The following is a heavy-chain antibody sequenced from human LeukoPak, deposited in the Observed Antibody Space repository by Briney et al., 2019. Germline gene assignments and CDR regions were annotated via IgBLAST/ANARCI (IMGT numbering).Heavy chain of an antibody. V-gene: IGHV3-23*01. CDR3: ARLYEFSGSYRFDP. CDR2: ISGSGGST. Sequence: GGSLRLSCAASGFTFSSYAMSWVRQAPGKGLEWVSAISGSGGSTYYADSVKGRFTISRDNSKNTLYLQMSSLRAEDTAVYYCARLYEFSGSYRFDPWGQGTLVTVSS. CDR1: GFTFSSYA. D-gene: IGHD1-26*01. J-gene: IGHJ5*02.